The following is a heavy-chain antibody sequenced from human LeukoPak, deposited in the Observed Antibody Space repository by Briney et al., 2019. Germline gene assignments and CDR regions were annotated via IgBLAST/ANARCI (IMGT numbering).Heavy chain of an antibody. CDR1: GYTFTDYY. J-gene: IGHJ3*02. V-gene: IGHV1-2*02. CDR2: INPNSGGT. D-gene: IGHD1-26*01. Sequence: ASVKVSCKASGYTFTDYYMHWVRQAPGQGLEWMGWINPNSGGTNYAQKFQGRVTMTRDTSISTAYMELSRLRSDDTSVYYCARGRWELDAFDIWGQGTMVTVSS. CDR3: ARGRWELDAFDI.